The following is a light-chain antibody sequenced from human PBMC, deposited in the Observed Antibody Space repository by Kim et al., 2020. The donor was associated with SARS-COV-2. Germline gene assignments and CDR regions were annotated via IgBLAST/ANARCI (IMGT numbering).Light chain of an antibody. CDR1: QSISSSH. V-gene: IGKV3-20*01. Sequence: SPGERATLSCRASQSISSSHLAWYQQKPGQAPRLLIYAASSRATGIPDRFSGSGSGTDFTLTISRLEPEDFAVYYCQHYGKSLWTFGQGTKVDIK. J-gene: IGKJ1*01. CDR2: AAS. CDR3: QHYGKSLWT.